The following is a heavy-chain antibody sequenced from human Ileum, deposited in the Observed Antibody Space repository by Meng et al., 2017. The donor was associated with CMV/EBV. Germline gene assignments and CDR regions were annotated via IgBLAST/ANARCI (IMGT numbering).Heavy chain of an antibody. Sequence: SETLSLTCTVSGGSVSSGSNYWSWIRQPPGKGLEWIGYIYYNGSTNYNPSLKSRVTISVDTSKNQFSLKVSSVTAADTAVYYCARVRLELHYYFDYWGQGTLVTVSS. V-gene: IGHV4-61*01. CDR1: GGSVSSGSNY. D-gene: IGHD1-7*01. J-gene: IGHJ4*02. CDR2: IYYNGST. CDR3: ARVRLELHYYFDY.